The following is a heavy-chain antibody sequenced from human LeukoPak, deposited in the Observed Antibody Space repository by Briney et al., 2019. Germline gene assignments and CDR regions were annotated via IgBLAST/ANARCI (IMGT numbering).Heavy chain of an antibody. CDR3: ARAPRRNTAMAPDY. D-gene: IGHD5-18*01. Sequence: GASVKVSCKVSGYTLTELSMHWVRQAPGKGLEWMGGFDPEDGETIYAQKFQGRVTMTEDTSTDTAYMELSSLRSEDTAVYYCARAPRRNTAMAPDYWGQGTLVTVSS. CDR1: GYTLTELS. CDR2: FDPEDGET. J-gene: IGHJ4*02. V-gene: IGHV1-24*01.